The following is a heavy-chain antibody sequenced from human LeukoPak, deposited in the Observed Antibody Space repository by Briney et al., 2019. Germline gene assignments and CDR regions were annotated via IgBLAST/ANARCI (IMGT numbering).Heavy chain of an antibody. J-gene: IGHJ4*02. D-gene: IGHD3-22*01. CDR2: TSGSGGRT. V-gene: IGHV3-23*01. Sequence: GGSLRLSCAASGFTFSSYAMHWVRQAPGKGLEWVSATSGSGGRTYYADSVKGRFTISRDNSKNTLYLQMNSLRAEDTAVYYCAKANQYYYDSSGYYYGYYFDYWGQGTLVTVSS. CDR1: GFTFSSYA. CDR3: AKANQYYYDSSGYYYGYYFDY.